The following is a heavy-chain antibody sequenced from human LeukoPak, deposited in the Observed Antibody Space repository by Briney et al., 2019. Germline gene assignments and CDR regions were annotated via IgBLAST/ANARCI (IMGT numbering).Heavy chain of an antibody. D-gene: IGHD6-13*01. Sequence: GGSLRLSCAASGFTFSSYAMHWVRQAPGKGPEWVAVISYDGSNKYYADSVKGRFTISRDNSKNTLYLQMTSLRAEDTAVYYCAKDRVTAAGYYFDYWGQGTLVTVSS. J-gene: IGHJ4*02. CDR3: AKDRVTAAGYYFDY. V-gene: IGHV3-30-3*01. CDR1: GFTFSSYA. CDR2: ISYDGSNK.